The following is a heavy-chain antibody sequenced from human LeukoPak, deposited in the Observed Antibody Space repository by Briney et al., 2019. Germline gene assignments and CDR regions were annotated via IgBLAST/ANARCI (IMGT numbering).Heavy chain of an antibody. Sequence: GGSLRLSCAASGFTFGDYAMHWVRQAPGKGLEWVSRINERANIISYADSVKGRFTISRENARNTLYLQMNSLTAEDTAVYYCVRDLILVWTPGDDFDHWGQGTLVTVSS. CDR1: GFTFGDYA. CDR2: INERANII. CDR3: VRDLILVWTPGDDFDH. V-gene: IGHV3-74*01. J-gene: IGHJ4*02. D-gene: IGHD3-16*01.